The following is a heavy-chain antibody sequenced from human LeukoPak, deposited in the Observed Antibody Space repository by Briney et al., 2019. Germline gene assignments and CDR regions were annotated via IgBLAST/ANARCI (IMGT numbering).Heavy chain of an antibody. CDR1: GYSISSGYY. CDR2: IYLGGST. Sequence: ASETLSLTCAVSGYSISSGYYWGCMRQPPGKGLEWIGSIYLGGSTYYNPSLKSRFTISEDTSKTQFSLKLSSVTAADTAVYYCARQPKVAVARAFLDYWGQGTLVTVSS. V-gene: IGHV4-38-2*01. CDR3: ARQPKVAVARAFLDY. J-gene: IGHJ4*02. D-gene: IGHD6-19*01.